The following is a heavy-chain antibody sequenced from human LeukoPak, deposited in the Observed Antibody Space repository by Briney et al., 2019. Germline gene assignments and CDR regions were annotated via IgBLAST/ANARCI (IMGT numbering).Heavy chain of an antibody. D-gene: IGHD3-10*01. Sequence: ASVKVSCKASGYTFTSYDINWVRQATGQGLEWMGWMNPNSGDTGYAQNFQGRVTMTRNTSISTAYMELSSLTSEDTAVYYCARQDVVRGVRPFYWFDPWGQGTLVTVSS. J-gene: IGHJ5*02. V-gene: IGHV1-8*02. CDR2: MNPNSGDT. CDR1: GYTFTSYD. CDR3: ARQDVVRGVRPFYWFDP.